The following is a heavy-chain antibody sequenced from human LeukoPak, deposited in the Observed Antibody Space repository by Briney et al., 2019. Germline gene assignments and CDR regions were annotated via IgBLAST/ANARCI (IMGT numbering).Heavy chain of an antibody. CDR2: INHSGST. D-gene: IGHD1-26*01. CDR3: ARVRATGAFDI. V-gene: IGHV4-34*01. Sequence: SETLSLTCTVSGGSISSLYWGWIRQPPGKGLEWIGEINHSGSTNYNPSLKSRVTISVDTSKNQFSLKLSSVTAADTAVYYCARVRATGAFDIWGQGTMVTVSS. J-gene: IGHJ3*02. CDR1: GGSISSLY.